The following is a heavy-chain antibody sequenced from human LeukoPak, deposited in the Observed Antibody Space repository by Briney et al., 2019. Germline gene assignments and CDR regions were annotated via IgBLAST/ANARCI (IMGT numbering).Heavy chain of an antibody. Sequence: SETLSLTCAVYGGSFSGYYWSWIRQPPGKGLEWIGEINHSGSTNYNPSLKSRVTISVDTSKNQFSLKLKFVTAADTALYYCARGFYEPFDRWGQGTLVTVSS. CDR1: GGSFSGYY. CDR3: ARGFYEPFDR. CDR2: INHSGST. J-gene: IGHJ4*02. V-gene: IGHV4-34*01. D-gene: IGHD2/OR15-2a*01.